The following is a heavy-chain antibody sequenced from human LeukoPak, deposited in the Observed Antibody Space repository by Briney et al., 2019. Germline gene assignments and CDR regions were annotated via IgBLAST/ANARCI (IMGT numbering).Heavy chain of an antibody. Sequence: PGGSLRLSCAASGFTVSSYSMNWARQAPGKGLEWVSYISRSSSTIYYADSVKGRFTISRDNAKNSLYLQMNSLRDEDTAVYYCARDSDSGIAAVFDYWGQGTLVTVSS. D-gene: IGHD6-13*01. CDR2: ISRSSSTI. J-gene: IGHJ4*02. CDR3: ARDSDSGIAAVFDY. V-gene: IGHV3-48*02. CDR1: GFTVSSYS.